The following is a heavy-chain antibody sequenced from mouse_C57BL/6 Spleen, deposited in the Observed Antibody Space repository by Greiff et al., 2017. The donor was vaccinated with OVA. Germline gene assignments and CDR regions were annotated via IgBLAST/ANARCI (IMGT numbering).Heavy chain of an antibody. CDR3: ALRGIYWVDV. CDR1: GYAFSSYW. J-gene: IGHJ1*03. D-gene: IGHD1-1*01. CDR2: IYPGDGDT. V-gene: IGHV1-80*01. Sequence: QVQLKESGAELVKPGASVKISCKASGYAFSSYWMNWVKQRPGKGLEWIGQIYPGDGDTNYNGKFKGKATLTADKSSSTAYMQLSSLTSEDSAVYFCALRGIYWVDVWGTGTTVTVSS.